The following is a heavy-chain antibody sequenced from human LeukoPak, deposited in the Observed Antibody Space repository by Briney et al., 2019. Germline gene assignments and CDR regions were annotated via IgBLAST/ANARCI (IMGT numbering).Heavy chain of an antibody. CDR1: GGSISSSSYY. J-gene: IGHJ4*02. CDR3: ARLVVTGTTIKH. D-gene: IGHD1-7*01. CDR2: IYYSGST. Sequence: PSETLSLTCTVSGGSISSSSYYWGWIRQPPGRGLEWIGNIYYSGSTYYNPSLKSRVTISVDTSKNQFSLKLCSVTAADTAVYYCARLVVTGTTIKHWGQGTLVTVSS. V-gene: IGHV4-39*01.